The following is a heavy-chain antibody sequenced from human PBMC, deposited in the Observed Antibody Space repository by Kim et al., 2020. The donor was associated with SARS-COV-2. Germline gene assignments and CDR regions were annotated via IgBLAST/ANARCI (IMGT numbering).Heavy chain of an antibody. CDR3: AKDRGTMNSFYAMYV. CDR2: ITGTGGNT. Sequence: GGSLRLSCAASGFSFSTYVMHWVRQAPGRGLEWVSAITGTGGNTYDADSVKGRFTISRDNSKNTLYLQMNSLRAEDTAVYFCAKDRGTMNSFYAMYVWGQGTTVTVSS. J-gene: IGHJ6*02. CDR1: GFSFSTYV. V-gene: IGHV3-23*01. D-gene: IGHD3-22*01.